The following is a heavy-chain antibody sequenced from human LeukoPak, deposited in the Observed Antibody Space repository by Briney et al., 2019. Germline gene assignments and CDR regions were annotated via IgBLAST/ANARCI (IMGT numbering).Heavy chain of an antibody. D-gene: IGHD4-11*01. CDR2: IRYDGSNK. V-gene: IGHV3-30*02. CDR1: VFTLRINA. CDR3: ARGLGYDYILQTLDY. Sequence: GGTLSLSCAAPVFTLRINAMHSVRQAPGKRLQWVAFIRYDGSNKYYADSVKGRFTISRDNSKNTLYLQMNSLRAEDTAVYYCARGLGYDYILQTLDYWGQGTLVTVSS. J-gene: IGHJ4*02.